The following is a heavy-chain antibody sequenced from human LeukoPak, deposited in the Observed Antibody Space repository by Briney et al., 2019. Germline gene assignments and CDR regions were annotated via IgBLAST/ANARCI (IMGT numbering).Heavy chain of an antibody. J-gene: IGHJ4*02. Sequence: QPGGSLRLSCAASGVTLSSYAMSWARQAPGKRLEWVSSISGSGVNTYYADSVKGRFTIFRDNSKNTLYLQMNSLRVEDTAVYYCAKEIVPPSGYYFDYWGQGTLVTVSS. V-gene: IGHV3-23*01. CDR1: GVTLSSYA. CDR3: AKEIVPPSGYYFDY. CDR2: ISGSGVNT. D-gene: IGHD6-6*01.